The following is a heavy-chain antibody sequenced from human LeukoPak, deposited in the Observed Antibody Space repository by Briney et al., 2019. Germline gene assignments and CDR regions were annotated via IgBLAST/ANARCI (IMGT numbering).Heavy chain of an antibody. D-gene: IGHD6-19*01. CDR1: GFTFNNYA. J-gene: IGHJ1*01. CDR2: VNGDGDST. V-gene: IGHV3-23*01. CDR3: AKRGYSSGWYLGYFQH. Sequence: GGSLRLSCAASGFTFNNYAMSWVRQPPGKGLEWVSAVNGDGDSTYYADSVKGRFTISRDNSKNTLYLQMNSLRAEDTAVYYCAKRGYSSGWYLGYFQHWGQGTLVTVSS.